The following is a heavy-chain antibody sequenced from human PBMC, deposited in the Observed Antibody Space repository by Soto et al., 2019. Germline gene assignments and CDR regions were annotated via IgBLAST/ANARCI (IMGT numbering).Heavy chain of an antibody. V-gene: IGHV1-69*01. Sequence: QVQLVQSGAEVKKPRSSVKVSCKASGGTFSSYAISWVRQAPGQGLEWMGGIIPIFGTANYAQKFQGRVTITADESTSTAYMELSSLRSEDTAVYYCARDPMTTVTTLFKYGGDYYYYYGMDVWGQGTTVTVSS. CDR1: GGTFSSYA. J-gene: IGHJ6*02. CDR3: ARDPMTTVTTLFKYGGDYYYYYGMDV. D-gene: IGHD4-4*01. CDR2: IIPIFGTA.